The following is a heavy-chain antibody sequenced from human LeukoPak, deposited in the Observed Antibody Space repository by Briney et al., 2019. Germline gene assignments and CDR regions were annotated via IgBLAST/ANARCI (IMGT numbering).Heavy chain of an antibody. V-gene: IGHV4-30-4*01. D-gene: IGHD3-22*01. CDR2: IYYSGST. CDR3: ARGGSQYYDSSGYYYDY. J-gene: IGHJ4*02. CDR1: GGSISSGDYY. Sequence: PSETLSLTCTVSGGSISSGDYYWSWIRQPPGKGLEWIGYIYYSGSTYYNPSLKSRVTISVDTSKNQFSLKLSSVTAADTAVYYCARGGSQYYDSSGYYYDYWGQGTLVTVSS.